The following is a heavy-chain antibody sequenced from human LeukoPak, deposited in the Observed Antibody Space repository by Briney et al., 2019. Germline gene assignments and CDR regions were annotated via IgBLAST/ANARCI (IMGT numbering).Heavy chain of an antibody. CDR1: GYTFTSYF. D-gene: IGHD3-9*01. Sequence: ASVKVSRKPSGYTFTSYFMHWARPAPEQGLAWLGINNPSGGSTSYAQKFQGRVTMTRDTSTSTVYMELSSLRSEDTAVYYCARDSLSGYDAFDIWGQGTMVTVSS. J-gene: IGHJ3*02. V-gene: IGHV1-46*01. CDR2: NNPSGGST. CDR3: ARDSLSGYDAFDI.